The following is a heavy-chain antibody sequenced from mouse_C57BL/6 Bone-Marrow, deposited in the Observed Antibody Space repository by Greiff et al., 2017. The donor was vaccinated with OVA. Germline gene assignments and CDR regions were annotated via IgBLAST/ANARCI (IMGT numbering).Heavy chain of an antibody. J-gene: IGHJ3*01. V-gene: IGHV1-50*01. CDR2: IDPSDSYT. Sequence: QVQLQQPGAELVKPGASVKLSCKASGYTFTSYWMQWVRQRPGQGLEWIGEIDPSDSYTYYNQKFKGKATLTVDTSSSTAYMQLSSLTSEDSAVYYCARGTYGGRGTLVTVSA. CDR3: ARGTY. CDR1: GYTFTSYW.